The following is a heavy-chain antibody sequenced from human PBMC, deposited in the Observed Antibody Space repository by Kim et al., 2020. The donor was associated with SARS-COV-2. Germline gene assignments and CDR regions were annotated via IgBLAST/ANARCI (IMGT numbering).Heavy chain of an antibody. Sequence: GESLKISCKGSGYSFTSYWIAWVRQMPGKGLEWMGIIYPGDSDTRYSPSFQGHVTISADKSISTAYLQWSSLKASDTAMYYCATPPYCSGGSCYVFDYWGQGTLVTVSS. CDR3: ATPPYCSGGSCYVFDY. CDR2: IYPGDSDT. D-gene: IGHD2-15*01. J-gene: IGHJ4*02. CDR1: GYSFTSYW. V-gene: IGHV5-51*01.